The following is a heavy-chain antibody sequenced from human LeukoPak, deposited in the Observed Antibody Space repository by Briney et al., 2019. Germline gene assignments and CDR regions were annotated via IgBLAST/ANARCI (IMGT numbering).Heavy chain of an antibody. CDR1: GFTFSSYA. J-gene: IGHJ4*02. CDR3: ARDFTGARDY. V-gene: IGHV3-30-3*01. CDR2: ISYDGSNK. D-gene: IGHD7-27*01. Sequence: PGRSLRLSCAASGFTFSSYAMHWVRQAPGKGLEWVAVISYDGSNKYYADSVKGRFTISRDNAKNMLFLQMNSLRAEDTAVYYCARDFTGARDYWGQGTLVTVSS.